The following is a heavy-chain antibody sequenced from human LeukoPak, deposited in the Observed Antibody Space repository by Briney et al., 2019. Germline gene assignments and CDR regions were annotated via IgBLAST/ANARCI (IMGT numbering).Heavy chain of an antibody. V-gene: IGHV3-7*04. CDR3: ARARGYSYGYIWDY. Sequence: GGSLRLSCAASGFTFRNYWMTWVRQAPGKGLEWVANIKQDGSEKYYVDSVKGRFTVSRDNAKNSLYLQMNGLRVEDTAVYYCARARGYSYGYIWDYWGQGTLVTVSS. D-gene: IGHD5-18*01. CDR1: GFTFRNYW. CDR2: IKQDGSEK. J-gene: IGHJ4*02.